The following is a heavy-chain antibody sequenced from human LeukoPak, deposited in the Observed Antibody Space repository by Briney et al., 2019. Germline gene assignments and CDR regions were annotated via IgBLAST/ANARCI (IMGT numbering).Heavy chain of an antibody. CDR2: ISSSGSTI. J-gene: IGHJ4*02. CDR3: AKLVDIVVVPAATLDY. CDR1: GFTFSSYE. V-gene: IGHV3-48*03. D-gene: IGHD2-2*01. Sequence: PGGSLRLSCAASGFTFSSYEMNWVRQAPGKGLEWVSYISSSGSTIYYADSVKGRFTISRDNAKNSLYLQMNSLRAEDTAVYYCAKLVDIVVVPAATLDYWGQGTLVTVSS.